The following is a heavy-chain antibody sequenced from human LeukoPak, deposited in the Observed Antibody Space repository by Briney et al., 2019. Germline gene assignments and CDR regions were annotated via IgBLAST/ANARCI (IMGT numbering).Heavy chain of an antibody. CDR1: GYSFTSYW. Sequence: KPGESLKISCKGSGYSFTSYWIGWVRQMPGKGLEWMGIIYPGDSDTRYSPSFQGQVTISADKSISTAYLQWSSLKASDTAMYYCARGHHVVVATATWASDAFDLWGQGTMVTVSS. CDR3: ARGHHVVVATATWASDAFDL. J-gene: IGHJ3*01. CDR2: IYPGDSDT. V-gene: IGHV5-51*01. D-gene: IGHD2-21*02.